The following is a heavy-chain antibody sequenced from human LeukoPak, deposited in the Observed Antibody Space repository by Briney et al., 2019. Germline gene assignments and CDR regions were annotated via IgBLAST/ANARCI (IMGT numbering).Heavy chain of an antibody. CDR3: ARVKAGYYYYMDV. V-gene: IGHV3-53*01. CDR1: GFTASSNY. J-gene: IGHJ6*03. CDR2: IYSGGST. Sequence: GGSLRLSCAASGFTASSNYMSWVRQAPGKGLEWVSVIYSGGSTYYADSVKGRFTISRDNSKNTLYLQMNSLRAEDTAVYYCARVKAGYYYYMDVWGKGTTVTVSS. D-gene: IGHD3-10*01.